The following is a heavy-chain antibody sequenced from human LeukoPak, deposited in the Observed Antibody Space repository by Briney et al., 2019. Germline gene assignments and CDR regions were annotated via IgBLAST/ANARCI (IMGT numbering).Heavy chain of an antibody. CDR3: ASLVIAIPNDY. Sequence: GGSLRLSCAASGFTSSSYWMHWVRQAPGKGLVWVSRINSDGSSTSYADSVKGRFTISRDNAKNTLYLQMNSLRAEDTAVYYCASLVIAIPNDYWGQGTLVTVSP. V-gene: IGHV3-74*01. J-gene: IGHJ4*02. D-gene: IGHD2-21*01. CDR1: GFTSSSYW. CDR2: INSDGSST.